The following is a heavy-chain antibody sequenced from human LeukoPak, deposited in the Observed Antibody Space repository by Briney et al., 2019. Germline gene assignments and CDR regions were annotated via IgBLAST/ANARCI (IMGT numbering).Heavy chain of an antibody. Sequence: GGSLRLSCAASGFTFSSYGMHWVRQAPGKGLEWVAVISYDGSNKYYADSVKGRFTISRDNSKNTLYLQMNSLRAEDTAVYYCAKDYDFWSRSLGVWGQGTTVTVSS. J-gene: IGHJ6*02. V-gene: IGHV3-30*18. CDR2: ISYDGSNK. CDR3: AKDYDFWSRSLGV. D-gene: IGHD3-3*01. CDR1: GFTFSSYG.